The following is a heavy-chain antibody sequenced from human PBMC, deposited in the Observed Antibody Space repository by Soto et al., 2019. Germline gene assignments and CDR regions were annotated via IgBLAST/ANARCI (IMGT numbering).Heavy chain of an antibody. CDR1: GYTFTSYD. CDR2: MNPNSGNT. V-gene: IGHV1-8*01. CDR3: ARGWDDINYYYYGMDV. Sequence: QVQLVQSGAEVKKPGASVKVSCKASGYTFTSYDINWVRQATGQGLEWMGWMNPNSGNTGYAQKFQGRVTMTRNTSISTAYMELSSLRSEDTAVYYCARGWDDINYYYYGMDVWGQGTTFTVSS. D-gene: IGHD3-9*01. J-gene: IGHJ6*02.